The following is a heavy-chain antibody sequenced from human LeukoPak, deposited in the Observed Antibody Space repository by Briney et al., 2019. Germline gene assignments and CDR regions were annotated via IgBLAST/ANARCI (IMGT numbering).Heavy chain of an antibody. CDR2: INPNSGGT. CDR1: GYTFTGYY. Sequence: ASVKVSCKASGYTFTGYYMHWVRQAPGQGLEWMGWINPNSGGTNYAQKFQGRVTMTTDTSTSTAYMELRSLRSDDTAVYYCAREDLMWELLFDYWGQGTLVTVSS. CDR3: AREDLMWELLFDY. J-gene: IGHJ4*02. V-gene: IGHV1-2*02. D-gene: IGHD1-26*01.